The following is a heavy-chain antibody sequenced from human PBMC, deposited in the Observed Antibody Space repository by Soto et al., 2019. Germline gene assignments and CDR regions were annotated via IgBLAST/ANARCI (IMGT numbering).Heavy chain of an antibody. CDR3: AKDHAVTTSYYYYGMDV. CDR2: ISGSGGST. CDR1: GFPISSYA. Sequence: GGSMRLSCAASGFPISSYAMSWVSKAPGKGLEWVSAISGSGGSTYYADSVKGRFTISRDNSKNTLYLQMNSLRAEDTAVYYSAKDHAVTTSYYYYGMDVWGQGTTVTVS. V-gene: IGHV3-23*01. J-gene: IGHJ6*02. D-gene: IGHD4-4*01.